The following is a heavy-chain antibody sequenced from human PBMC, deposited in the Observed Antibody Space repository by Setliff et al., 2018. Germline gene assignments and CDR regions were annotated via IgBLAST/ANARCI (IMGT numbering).Heavy chain of an antibody. CDR2: ISNTGTT. J-gene: IGHJ6*03. D-gene: IGHD3-3*01. CDR3: VRGPHRSDYDCWSGYSPSYDYYMDV. Sequence: SETQSLTCSVSGGSVSRHYWSWMRQTPEKGLTWIGYISNTGTTNYNPSLRSRVTISIDTSKNQFSLEVKSVTAADTAVYYCVRGPHRSDYDCWSGYSPSYDYYMDVWGKGTAVTVSS. CDR1: GGSVSRHY. V-gene: IGHV4-59*02.